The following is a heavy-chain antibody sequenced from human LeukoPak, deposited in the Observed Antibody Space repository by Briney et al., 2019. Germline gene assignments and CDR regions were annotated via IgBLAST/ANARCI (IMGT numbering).Heavy chain of an antibody. CDR1: GGTFSSYS. Sequence: SVKVSCKGSGGTFSSYSISWVRQAPGQGLEWMGGIFPAFGTAHYAQKFQGRVTFTTDESTTTAYMELRSLRSEDTAVYDCASEGNYDSSGYSRYNYYYMDVWGKGTAVTVSS. D-gene: IGHD3-22*01. V-gene: IGHV1-69*05. CDR3: ASEGNYDSSGYSRYNYYYMDV. CDR2: IFPAFGTA. J-gene: IGHJ6*03.